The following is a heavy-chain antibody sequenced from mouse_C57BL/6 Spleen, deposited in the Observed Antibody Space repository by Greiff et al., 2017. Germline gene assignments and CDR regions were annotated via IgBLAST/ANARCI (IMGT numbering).Heavy chain of an antibody. CDR3: ARDHNPYYYGSSYFDY. CDR1: GYTFTEYT. V-gene: IGHV1-62-2*01. CDR2: FYPGSGSI. J-gene: IGHJ2*01. Sequence: QVQLKQSGAELVKPGASVKLSCKASGYTFTEYTIHWVKQRSGQGLEWIGWFYPGSGSIKYNEKFKDKATLTADKSSSTVYMELSRLTSEDSAVYFCARDHNPYYYGSSYFDYWGQGTTLTVSS. D-gene: IGHD1-1*01.